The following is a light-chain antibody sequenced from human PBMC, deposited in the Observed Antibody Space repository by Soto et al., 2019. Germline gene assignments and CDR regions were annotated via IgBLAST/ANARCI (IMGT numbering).Light chain of an antibody. V-gene: IGLV2-23*03. CDR3: CSYAGSTTFHVV. CDR1: SSDVGSYNL. J-gene: IGLJ2*01. CDR2: EGS. Sequence: QSALTQPASVSGSPGQSITISCTGTSSDVGSYNLVSWYQQHPGKAPKLMIYEGSKRPSGLSNRFSGSTSGNTASLTISGLQAEEEADYAACSYAGSTTFHVVFGGGTKLTVL.